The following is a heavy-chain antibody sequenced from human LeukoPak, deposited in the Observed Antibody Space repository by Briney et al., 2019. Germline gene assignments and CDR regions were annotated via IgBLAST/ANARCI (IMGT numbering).Heavy chain of an antibody. D-gene: IGHD3-3*01. V-gene: IGHV1-2*02. CDR1: GYTFTGYY. CDR2: INPNSGGT. CDR3: ARSTRFITIFSYGMDV. J-gene: IGHJ6*02. Sequence: GASVKVSCKASGYTFTGYYMHWVRQAPGQGLEWMGWINPNSGGTNYAQKFRGRVTMTRDTSISTAYMELSRLRSDDTAVYYCARSTRFITIFSYGMDVWGQGTTVTVSS.